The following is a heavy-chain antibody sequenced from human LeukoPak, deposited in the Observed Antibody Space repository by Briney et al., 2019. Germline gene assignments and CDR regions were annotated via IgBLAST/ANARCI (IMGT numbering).Heavy chain of an antibody. V-gene: IGHV4-59*01. Sequence: SETLSLTCTVSGGSISSYYWSWLRQPPGKGLEWIGYIYYSGSTKYNPSLKSRVTISVDTSKNQFSLKLSSVTAADTAVYSCARGHYDSSDAFDIWGQGTMVTVSS. CDR1: GGSISSYY. CDR3: ARGHYDSSDAFDI. D-gene: IGHD3-22*01. J-gene: IGHJ3*02. CDR2: IYYSGST.